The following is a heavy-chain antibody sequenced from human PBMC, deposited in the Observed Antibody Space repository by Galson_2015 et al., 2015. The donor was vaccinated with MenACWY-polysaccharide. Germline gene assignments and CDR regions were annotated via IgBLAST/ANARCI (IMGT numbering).Heavy chain of an antibody. J-gene: IGHJ4*02. D-gene: IGHD1-26*01. CDR2: ISSGGTI. CDR1: GFTFSSYR. Sequence: SLRLSCAASGFTFSSYRMNWVRQAPGKGLEWVSYISSGGTIYYADSVKGRFTISRDNAKNSLYLQMNSLRDDDTAVYYCARVLKGLVGATPDYWGQGTLLTVSS. V-gene: IGHV3-48*02. CDR3: ARVLKGLVGATPDY.